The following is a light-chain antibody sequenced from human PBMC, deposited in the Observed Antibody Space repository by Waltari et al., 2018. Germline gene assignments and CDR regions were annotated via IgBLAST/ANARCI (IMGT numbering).Light chain of an antibody. V-gene: IGKV1-5*03. Sequence: DIQMTQSPSTLSASVGDRVTITCRASQSVSTSLAWYQQKPGKAPKVLIYKASSLESGVPLRFSGSGSGTEFTLTITSLQPDDVAIYSCKQYITYPWTFGQGTRLEIK. CDR3: KQYITYPWT. CDR1: QSVSTS. J-gene: IGKJ5*01. CDR2: KAS.